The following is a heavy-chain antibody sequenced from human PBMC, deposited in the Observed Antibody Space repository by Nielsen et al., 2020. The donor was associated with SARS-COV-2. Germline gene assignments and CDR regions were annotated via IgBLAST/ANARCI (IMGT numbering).Heavy chain of an antibody. D-gene: IGHD5-12*01. V-gene: IGHV4-34*01. CDR1: GGSFSGYY. J-gene: IGHJ6*02. CDR3: ASAKWLRYYGMDV. CDR2: INHSGST. Sequence: SETLSLTCAVYGGSFSGYYWSWIRQPPGKGLEWIGEINHSGSTNYNPSLKSRVTISVDTSKNQFSLKLSSVTAADTAVYYCASAKWLRYYGMDVWGQGTTVTVS.